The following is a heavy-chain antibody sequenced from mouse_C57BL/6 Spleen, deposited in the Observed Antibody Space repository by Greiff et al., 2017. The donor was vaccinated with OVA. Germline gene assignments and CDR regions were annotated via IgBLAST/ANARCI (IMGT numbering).Heavy chain of an antibody. D-gene: IGHD2-3*01. CDR3: ARYGGWLPQYYAMDY. J-gene: IGHJ4*01. V-gene: IGHV1-55*01. Sequence: QVQLQQPGAELVKPGASVKMSCKASGYTFTSYWITWVKQRPGQGLEWIGDIYPGSGSTNYNEKFKSKATLTVDTSSSTAYMQLSSLTSEDSAVYYCARYGGWLPQYYAMDYGGQGTSVTVSS. CDR2: IYPGSGST. CDR1: GYTFTSYW.